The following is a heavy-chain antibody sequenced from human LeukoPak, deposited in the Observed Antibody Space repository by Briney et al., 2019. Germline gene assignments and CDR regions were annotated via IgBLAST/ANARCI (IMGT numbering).Heavy chain of an antibody. CDR3: ARHPSPPAAPHGNFDY. CDR1: GGSISSSSYY. D-gene: IGHD2-2*01. J-gene: IGHJ4*02. V-gene: IGHV4-39*01. CDR2: IYYSGST. Sequence: PSETLSLTCTVSGGSISSSSYYWGWIRQPPGKGLEWIGSIYYSGSTYYNPSLKSRVTMSVDTSKNQFYLKLSSVTAADTAVYYCARHPSPPAAPHGNFDYWGQGALVTVSS.